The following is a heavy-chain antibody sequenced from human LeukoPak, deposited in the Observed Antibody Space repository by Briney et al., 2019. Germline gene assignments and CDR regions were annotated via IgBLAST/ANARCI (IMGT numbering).Heavy chain of an antibody. CDR2: IYHSGST. CDR3: ATVGAGVNYYDSSGYYPRIDY. CDR1: GYSISSGYY. J-gene: IGHJ4*01. Sequence: SETLSLTCTVSGYSISSGYYWGWIRQPPGKGLEWIGSIYHSGSTYYNPSLKSRVTISVDTSKNQFSLKLSSVTAADTAVYYCATVGAGVNYYDSSGYYPRIDYWGQGTLVTVSS. D-gene: IGHD3-22*01. V-gene: IGHV4-38-2*02.